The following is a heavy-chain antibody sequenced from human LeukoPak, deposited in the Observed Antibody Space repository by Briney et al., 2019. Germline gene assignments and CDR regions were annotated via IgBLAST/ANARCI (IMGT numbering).Heavy chain of an antibody. D-gene: IGHD4-11*01. CDR1: GFTFSSYW. V-gene: IGHV3-7*01. CDR3: ARDDYSNYVGILDY. CDR2: IKQDGSEK. Sequence: PGGSLRLSCAASGFTFSSYWMSWVRQAPGKGLEWVANIKQDGSEKYYVDSVKGRYTISRDNAKNSLYLQMNSLRAEDTAVYYCARDDYSNYVGILDYWAREPWSPSPQ. J-gene: IGHJ4*02.